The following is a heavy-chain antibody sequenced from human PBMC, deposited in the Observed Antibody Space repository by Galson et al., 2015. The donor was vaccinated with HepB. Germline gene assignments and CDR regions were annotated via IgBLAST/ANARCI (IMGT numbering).Heavy chain of an antibody. J-gene: IGHJ3*01. CDR1: GFTFSSFW. Sequence: SLRLSCAPSGFTFSSFWMSWVRQAPGKGLEWVATINEAATVKDYVDSVKGRFTISRDNAKKSLYLQMNNLRADDTALYYCVRHIDRWGQGTMVTVSS. CDR3: VRHIDR. D-gene: IGHD5-12*01. CDR2: INEAATVK. V-gene: IGHV3-7*03.